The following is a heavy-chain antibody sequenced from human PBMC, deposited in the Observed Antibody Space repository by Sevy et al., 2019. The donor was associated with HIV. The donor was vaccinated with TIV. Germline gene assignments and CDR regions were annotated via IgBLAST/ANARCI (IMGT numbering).Heavy chain of an antibody. CDR1: GFTFSSFA. Sequence: GGSLRLSCAASGFASGFTFSSFAMSWVRQLPGKGLEWVPTINGRGGSTYYADSVKGRFTLSRDNSNNALFLQMDSLTPEDTALDYYARPTPRIAPSSAAFFDSWGHGTLVTVSS. CDR3: ARPTPRIAPSSAAFFDS. V-gene: IGHV3-23*01. D-gene: IGHD6-6*01. CDR2: INGRGGST. J-gene: IGHJ4*01.